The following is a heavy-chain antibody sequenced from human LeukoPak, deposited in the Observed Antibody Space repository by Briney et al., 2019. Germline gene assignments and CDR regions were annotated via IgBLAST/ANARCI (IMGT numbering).Heavy chain of an antibody. CDR2: TYYRSKWYN. J-gene: IGHJ5*02. CDR3: ARGPIVVVPAAIRFWFDP. V-gene: IGHV6-1*01. D-gene: IGHD2-2*02. CDR1: GDSVSSNSAA. Sequence: SQTLSLTCAISGDSVSSNSAAWNWIRQSPSRGLEWLGRTYYRSKWYNDYAVSVKSRITMNPDTSKNQFSLQLNSVTPEDTAVYYCARGPIVVVPAAIRFWFDPWGQGTLVTVSS.